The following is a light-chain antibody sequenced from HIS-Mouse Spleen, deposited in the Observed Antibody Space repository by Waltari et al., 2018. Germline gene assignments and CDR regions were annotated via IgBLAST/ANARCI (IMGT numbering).Light chain of an antibody. V-gene: IGLV2-11*01. J-gene: IGLJ2*01. CDR2: DVS. Sequence: QSALTQPRSVSGSPGQSVTISCTGTSSDVGGYNYFSWYQQHPGKAPKLMIYDVSKRPSGVPDRFSGSKSGNTASLTISGLQAEDEADYYCCSYAGSYTPDVFGGGTKLTVL. CDR3: CSYAGSYTPDV. CDR1: SSDVGGYNY.